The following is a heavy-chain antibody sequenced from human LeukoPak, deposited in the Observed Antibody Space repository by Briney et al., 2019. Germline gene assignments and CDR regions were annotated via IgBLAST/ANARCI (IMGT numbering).Heavy chain of an antibody. D-gene: IGHD3-10*01. J-gene: IGHJ4*02. V-gene: IGHV3-7*01. CDR1: GFTFSSYW. CDR3: ARVPGGMVRGVSPFDY. Sequence: PGGSLRLSCAASGFTFSSYWMTWVRQAPGKGLEWVANINQDGGEKYYVDSVKGRFTISRDNAKNSLYLQMNSLRAEDTAVYYCARVPGGMVRGVSPFDYWGQGTLVTVSS. CDR2: INQDGGEK.